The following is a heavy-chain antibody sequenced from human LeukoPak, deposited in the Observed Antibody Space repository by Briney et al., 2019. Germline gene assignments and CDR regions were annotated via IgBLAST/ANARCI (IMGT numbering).Heavy chain of an antibody. V-gene: IGHV3-21*01. CDR2: ISSSSSYI. Sequence: PGGSLTLSCAASGFTFSSYSMNWVCQAPGKGLEWVSSISSSSSYIYYADSVKGRFTISRDNAKNSLYLQMNSLRAEDTAVYYCARDFYYYDSSGYYSGFDYWGQGTLVTVTS. D-gene: IGHD3-22*01. J-gene: IGHJ4*02. CDR3: ARDFYYYDSSGYYSGFDY. CDR1: GFTFSSYS.